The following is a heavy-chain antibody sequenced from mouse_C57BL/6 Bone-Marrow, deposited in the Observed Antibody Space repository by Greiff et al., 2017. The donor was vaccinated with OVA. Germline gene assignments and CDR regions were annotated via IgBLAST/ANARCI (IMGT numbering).Heavy chain of an antibody. V-gene: IGHV1-55*01. J-gene: IGHJ3*01. CDR1: GYTFTSYW. CDR3: AGYSNYAY. D-gene: IGHD2-5*01. CDR2: IYPGSGST. Sequence: VQLQQPGAELVKPGASVKMSCKASGYTFTSYWITWVKQRPGQGLEWIGDIYPGSGSTNYNEKFKSKATLTVDKSSSTAYMQLSSLTSEDSAVYYCAGYSNYAYWGQGTLVTVSA.